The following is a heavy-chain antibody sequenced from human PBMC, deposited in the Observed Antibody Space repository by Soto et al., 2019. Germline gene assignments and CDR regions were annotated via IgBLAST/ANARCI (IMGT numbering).Heavy chain of an antibody. CDR3: AIDSDDYGDPQIDY. D-gene: IGHD4-17*01. J-gene: IGHJ4*02. Sequence: QVQLVESGGGVVQPGRSLRLSCAASGFTFSSYAMHWVRQAPGKGLEWVAVISYDGSNKYYADSVKGRFTISRDNSKNTLDLQMNSLRAEDMAVYYWAIDSDDYGDPQIDYWGQGTLVTVSS. V-gene: IGHV3-30-3*01. CDR1: GFTFSSYA. CDR2: ISYDGSNK.